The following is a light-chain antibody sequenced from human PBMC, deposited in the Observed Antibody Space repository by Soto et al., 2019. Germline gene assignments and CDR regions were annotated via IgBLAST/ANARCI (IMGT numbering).Light chain of an antibody. CDR3: CSYAGTTTV. CDR2: EGS. Sequence: QSALTQPASVSGSPGQSITISCTGTSSDVGSYNLVSWYQQHPGKAPKLLIYEGSKRPSGLSNRFSGSKSGNTASLTISGLQAEDEADYYCCSYAGTTTVVGPGTKVTVL. CDR1: SSDVGSYNL. V-gene: IGLV2-23*01. J-gene: IGLJ1*01.